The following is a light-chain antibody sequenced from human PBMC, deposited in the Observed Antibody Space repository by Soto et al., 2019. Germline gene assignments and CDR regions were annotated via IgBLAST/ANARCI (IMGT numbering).Light chain of an antibody. V-gene: IGKV1-5*01. CDR1: QSISNR. CDR3: QQYNTFSTWT. CDR2: DAS. Sequence: DIQMTQSPSTLSASVGDRVTITCRASQSISNRVAWYQQKAGLAPKLLISDASNLESGVPSRFSGSGSGTEFTLTISSLQPDDFATYYCQQYNTFSTWTFGQGTKVDIK. J-gene: IGKJ1*01.